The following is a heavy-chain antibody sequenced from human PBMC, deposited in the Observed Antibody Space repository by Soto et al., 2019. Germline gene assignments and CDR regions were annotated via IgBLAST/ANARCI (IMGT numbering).Heavy chain of an antibody. CDR1: GFTFSSYD. V-gene: IGHV3-13*01. CDR3: ARAQYSSSSLEYFDY. Sequence: GGSLRLSCAASGFTFSSYDMHWVRQATGKGLEWVSAIGTAGDTYYPGSVKGRFTISRENAKNSLYLQMNSLRAGDTAVYYCARAQYSSSSLEYFDYWGQGTLLTVSS. CDR2: IGTAGDT. D-gene: IGHD6-6*01. J-gene: IGHJ4*02.